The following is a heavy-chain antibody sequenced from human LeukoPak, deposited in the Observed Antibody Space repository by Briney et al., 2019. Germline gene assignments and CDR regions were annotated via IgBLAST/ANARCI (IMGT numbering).Heavy chain of an antibody. J-gene: IGHJ4*02. Sequence: SGGSLRLSCAASGFTFSRYGMYWVRQAPGKGLEWVALISYDKSHRNYADSVKGRFTISRDNSKNTMYLQMNSLRAEDTAVYYCAKSPDTWNYGFLEYWGQGTLVTVSS. CDR3: AKSPDTWNYGFLEY. CDR2: ISYDKSHR. D-gene: IGHD1-7*01. V-gene: IGHV3-30*18. CDR1: GFTFSRYG.